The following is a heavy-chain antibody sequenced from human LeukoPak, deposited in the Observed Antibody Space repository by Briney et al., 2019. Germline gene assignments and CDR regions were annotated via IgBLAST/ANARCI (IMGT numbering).Heavy chain of an antibody. CDR2: ISYDGSNK. V-gene: IGHV3-30*18. CDR3: AKDPGPYCSGGSCYSQPDY. CDR1: GFTFSSYG. J-gene: IGHJ4*02. Sequence: GGSLRLSCAASGFTFSSYGMHWVRQAPGKGLEWVAVISYDGSNKYYADSVKGRSTISRDNSKNTLYLQMNSLRAEDTAVYYCAKDPGPYCSGGSCYSQPDYWGQGTLVTVSS. D-gene: IGHD2-15*01.